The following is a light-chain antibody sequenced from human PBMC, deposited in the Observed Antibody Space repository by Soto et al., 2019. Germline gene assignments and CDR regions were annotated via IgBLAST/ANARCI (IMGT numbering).Light chain of an antibody. Sequence: QSVLTQPPSVSGSPGQSVTISCTGTSSDVGSYNRVSWYQQPPGTAPKLMIYEVSNRPSGVPDRFSGSKSGNTASLTTSGLQAEDEADYYCSSYTSISTYVFGTGTKVTVL. J-gene: IGLJ1*01. CDR2: EVS. CDR1: SSDVGSYNR. CDR3: SSYTSISTYV. V-gene: IGLV2-18*03.